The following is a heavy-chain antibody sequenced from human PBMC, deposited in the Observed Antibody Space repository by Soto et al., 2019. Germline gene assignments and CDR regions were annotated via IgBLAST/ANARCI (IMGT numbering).Heavy chain of an antibody. CDR2: IDPSDSYT. CDR1: GYSFTSYW. D-gene: IGHD6-13*01. V-gene: IGHV5-10-1*01. J-gene: IGHJ6*02. Sequence: GESLKISCKGSGYSFTSYWISWVRQMPGKGLEWMGRIDPSDSYTNYSPSFQGHVTISADKSISTAYLQWSSLKASDTAMYYCARMVSSSSAPHPYYYYGMDVWGQGTTVTVSS. CDR3: ARMVSSSSAPHPYYYYGMDV.